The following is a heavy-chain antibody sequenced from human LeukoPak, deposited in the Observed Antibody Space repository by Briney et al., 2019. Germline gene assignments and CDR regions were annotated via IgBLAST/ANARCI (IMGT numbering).Heavy chain of an antibody. J-gene: IGHJ4*02. Sequence: ASVKVSCKASGGTFSSYAISWVRQAPGQGLEWMGRIILILGIANYAQKFQGRVTITADKSTSTAYMELSSLRSEDTAVYYCAREAYSNLWGDPGYWGQGTLVTVSS. D-gene: IGHD4-11*01. CDR3: AREAYSNLWGDPGY. CDR1: GGTFSSYA. CDR2: IILILGIA. V-gene: IGHV1-69*04.